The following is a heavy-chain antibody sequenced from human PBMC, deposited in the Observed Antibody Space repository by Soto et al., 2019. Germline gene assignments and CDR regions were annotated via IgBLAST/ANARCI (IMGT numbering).Heavy chain of an antibody. CDR1: DYVFTRYG. D-gene: IGHD2-2*01. V-gene: IGHV1-18*01. Sequence: QVQLVQSGAEVKKPGASVKVSCKAFDYVFTRYGITWVRQAPGQGLEWMGWISGYNGNTNYAQKLQGRVTVTMDTSTXTAXMXLRSLRSDDTAVYYCARDVWDVLVVPDAPYFYGMDVWGQGTTVTVS. CDR3: ARDVWDVLVVPDAPYFYGMDV. J-gene: IGHJ6*02. CDR2: ISGYNGNT.